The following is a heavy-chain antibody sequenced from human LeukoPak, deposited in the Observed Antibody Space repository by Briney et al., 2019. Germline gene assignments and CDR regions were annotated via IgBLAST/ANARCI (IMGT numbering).Heavy chain of an antibody. V-gene: IGHV3-30-3*01. CDR3: ARDKERIQLWFLLDY. CDR2: ISYDGSNK. D-gene: IGHD5-18*01. J-gene: IGHJ4*02. CDR1: GFTFSSYA. Sequence: GGSLRLSCAASGFTFSSYAMHWVRQAPGKGLEWVAVISYDGSNKYYADSVKGRFTIPRDNSKNTLYLQMNSLRAEDTAVYYCARDKERIQLWFLLDYWGQGTLVTVSS.